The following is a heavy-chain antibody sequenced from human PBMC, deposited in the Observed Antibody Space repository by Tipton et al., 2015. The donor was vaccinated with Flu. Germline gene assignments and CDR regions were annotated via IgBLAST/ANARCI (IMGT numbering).Heavy chain of an antibody. J-gene: IGHJ4*02. CDR1: GFTFASYA. D-gene: IGHD1-26*01. V-gene: IGHV3-23*01. CDR3: AKTLYSGSDCVYF. CDR2: ITGNGVNT. Sequence: SLRLSCAASGFTFASYAMTWVRQAPGKGLQWVSFITGNGVNTYYVDSVKGRFTVSRDNHNNTVYLQMNTLRDEDTAVYYCAKTLYSGSDCVYFGGQGMSVTVFS.